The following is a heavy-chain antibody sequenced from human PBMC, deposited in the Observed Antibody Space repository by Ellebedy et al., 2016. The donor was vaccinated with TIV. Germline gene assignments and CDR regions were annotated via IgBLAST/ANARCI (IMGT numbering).Heavy chain of an antibody. D-gene: IGHD1-1*01. CDR1: GYTFTSYG. V-gene: IGHV1-69*13. CDR2: IIPIFGTA. Sequence: SVKVSXXASGYTFTSYGISWVRQAPGQGLEWMGGIIPIFGTANYAQKFQGRVTITADESTSTAYMELSSLRSEDTAVYYCARARGTGNKPQGYGMDVWGQGTTVTVSS. CDR3: ARARGTGNKPQGYGMDV. J-gene: IGHJ6*02.